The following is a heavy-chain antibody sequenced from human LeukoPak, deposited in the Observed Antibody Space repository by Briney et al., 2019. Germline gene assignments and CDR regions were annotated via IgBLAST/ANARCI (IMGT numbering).Heavy chain of an antibody. CDR1: GFRFNTYW. CDR3: ARENFEH. CDR2: IKPDGRDK. J-gene: IGHJ4*02. Sequence: PGGSLRLPCAASGFRFNTYWMNWVRQAPGKGLEWVANIKPDGRDKYYVDSVKGRFTISRDNSKNSLYLEMNSLRAEDTAVYYCARENFEHWGQGTLVTVSS. V-gene: IGHV3-7*04.